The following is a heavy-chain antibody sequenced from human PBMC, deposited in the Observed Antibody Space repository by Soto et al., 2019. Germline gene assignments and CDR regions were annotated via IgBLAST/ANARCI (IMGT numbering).Heavy chain of an antibody. Sequence: RGESLKISCKGSGYSFTSYWISWVRQMPGKGLEWMGRIDPSDSYTNYSPSFQGHVTISADKSISTAYLQWSSLKASDTAMYYCARRGIAVAGIYYYYGMDVWGQGTTVTSP. CDR3: ARRGIAVAGIYYYYGMDV. CDR2: IDPSDSYT. J-gene: IGHJ6*02. D-gene: IGHD6-19*01. CDR1: GYSFTSYW. V-gene: IGHV5-10-1*01.